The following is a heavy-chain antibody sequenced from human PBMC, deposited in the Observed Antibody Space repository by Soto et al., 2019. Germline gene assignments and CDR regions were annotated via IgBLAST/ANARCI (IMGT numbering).Heavy chain of an antibody. CDR3: ERDYHYELDVAGYVDV. CDR2: VYRSGAA. V-gene: IGHV4-38-2*02. D-gene: IGHD6-19*01. J-gene: IGHJ6*02. Sequence: SETLSLTCTVSGYPISTGYYWAWVRESPGKGLEWIGSVYRSGAAYYSPSLKSRVTISVDTSKNQFSLHLRSVTATDAAVYYCERDYHYELDVAGYVDVWAHGTSVTVSS. CDR1: GYPISTGYY.